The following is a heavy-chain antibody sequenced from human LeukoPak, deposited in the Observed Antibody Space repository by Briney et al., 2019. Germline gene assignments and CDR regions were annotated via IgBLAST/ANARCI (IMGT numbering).Heavy chain of an antibody. D-gene: IGHD3-10*01. V-gene: IGHV3-66*02. CDR1: GFTVSSNY. CDR3: ARGLRELAYYYYYYYMDV. CDR2: IYSGGST. J-gene: IGHJ6*03. Sequence: PGGSLRLSCAASGFTVSSNYMSWVRQAPGKGLEWVSVIYSGGSTYYADSVKGRFTISRDNSKNTLYLQMNSLRAEDTAVYYCARGLRELAYYYYYYYMDVWGKGTTVTVSS.